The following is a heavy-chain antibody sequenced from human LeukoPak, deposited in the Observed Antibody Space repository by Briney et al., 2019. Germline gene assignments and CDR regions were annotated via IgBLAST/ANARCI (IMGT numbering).Heavy chain of an antibody. CDR2: ISYDGSNK. CDR3: ARGDSSSWHYFDY. V-gene: IGHV3-30-3*01. D-gene: IGHD6-13*01. CDR1: GFTFSSYA. J-gene: IGHJ4*02. Sequence: GGSLRLSCAAFGFTFSSYAMHWVRQAPGKGLEWVAVISYDGSNKYYADSVKGRFTISRDNSKNTLYLQMNSLRAEDTAVYYCARGDSSSWHYFDYWGQGTLVTVSS.